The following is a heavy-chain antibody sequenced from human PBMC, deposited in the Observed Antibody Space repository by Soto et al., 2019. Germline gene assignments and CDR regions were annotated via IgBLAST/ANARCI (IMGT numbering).Heavy chain of an antibody. CDR3: ARMHRYGGRGADFDY. D-gene: IGHD2-15*01. CDR2: VYWDDDK. V-gene: IGHV2-5*02. J-gene: IGHJ4*02. Sequence: SGPTLVNPTQTLTLTCTFSGFSVRSSGVAVGWIRQPPGKAMEWLALVYWDDDKRYSPSLKNRLTITRDTSKNQVVLTMTNMDHVDTGTYYCARMHRYGGRGADFDYWGQGTRVTVSS. CDR1: GFSVRSSGVA.